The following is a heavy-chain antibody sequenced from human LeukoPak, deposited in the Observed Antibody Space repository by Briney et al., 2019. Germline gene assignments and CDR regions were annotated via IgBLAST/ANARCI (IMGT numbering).Heavy chain of an antibody. CDR3: AKIPMGQQLPTDSRDYYYSMDV. CDR2: IRYDGSNT. D-gene: IGHD6-13*01. J-gene: IGHJ6*03. CDR1: GFTFSSYG. Sequence: PGGSLRLSCAASGFTFSSYGMHWVRQAPGKGLEWVAFIRYDGSNTYYADSVKGRFTISRDNSKSTLYLQMNSLGPEDTAIYYCAKIPMGQQLPTDSRDYYYSMDVWGKGTTVTISS. V-gene: IGHV3-30*02.